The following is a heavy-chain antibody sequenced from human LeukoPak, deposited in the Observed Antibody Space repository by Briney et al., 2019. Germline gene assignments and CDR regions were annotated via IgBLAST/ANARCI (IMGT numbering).Heavy chain of an antibody. CDR1: EFTFSSYA. D-gene: IGHD2-2*01. V-gene: IGHV3-64D*09. Sequence: GRSLRLSCSASEFTFSSYAMHWVSQAPGKGLEYDSAISSNGGSPYYADSVKGRFTISRDNSKNTLYLQMSSLRAEDTAVYYCLKGYCSSISCYGDYWGQGTLVTVSS. J-gene: IGHJ4*02. CDR2: ISSNGGSP. CDR3: LKGYCSSISCYGDY.